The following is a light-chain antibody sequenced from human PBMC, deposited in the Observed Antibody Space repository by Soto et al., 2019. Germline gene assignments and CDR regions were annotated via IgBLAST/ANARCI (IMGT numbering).Light chain of an antibody. CDR3: MQGTHWPYT. Sequence: DVVMTQSPLSLPVTLGQPASISCRSTQSLVHSDGNTHLNWFQQRPGQSPRHLICKVSNRESGVPDRFSGSASGTDFTLKISRVEAEDLGVYYCMQGTHWPYTFGQGTKLEIK. CDR1: QSLVHSDGNTH. V-gene: IGKV2-30*02. CDR2: KVS. J-gene: IGKJ2*01.